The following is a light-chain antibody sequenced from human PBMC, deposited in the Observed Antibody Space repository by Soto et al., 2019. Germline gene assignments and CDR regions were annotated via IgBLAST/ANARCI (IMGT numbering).Light chain of an antibody. CDR3: QQYGTSPWT. V-gene: IGKV3-20*01. Sequence: EIVLTQSPATLSLSPGERATLSCMASQSVSSYLAWYQQKPGQAPRLLIYDASNRATGIPDRFSGSGSGTDFTLTISRLEPEDFAVYYCQQYGTSPWTFGQGTKVDIK. CDR2: DAS. J-gene: IGKJ1*01. CDR1: QSVSSY.